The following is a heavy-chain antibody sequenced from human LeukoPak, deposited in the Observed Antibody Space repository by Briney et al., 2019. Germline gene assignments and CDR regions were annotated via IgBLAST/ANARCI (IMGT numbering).Heavy chain of an antibody. Sequence: PSETLSLTCSVSGYSITTSNWWGWIRQPPGKGPEWIGHIYYAGGVYYSPSLRSRVFMTIDTSKNQFSLNLNSVTALDTAVYYCARKVGNSAYYFDLWGHGTLVTVSS. J-gene: IGHJ2*01. D-gene: IGHD3-10*01. CDR2: IYYAGGV. CDR3: ARKVGNSAYYFDL. V-gene: IGHV4-28*05. CDR1: GYSITTSNW.